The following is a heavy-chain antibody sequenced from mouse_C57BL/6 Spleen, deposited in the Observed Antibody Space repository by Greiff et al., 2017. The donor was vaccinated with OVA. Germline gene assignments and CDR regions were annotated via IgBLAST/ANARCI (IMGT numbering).Heavy chain of an antibody. J-gene: IGHJ4*01. CDR3: ARSEGYAMDY. CDR2: ISSGSSTI. V-gene: IGHV5-17*01. CDR1: GFTFSDYG. Sequence: EVKLMESGGGLVKPGGSLKLSCAASGFTFSDYGMHWVRQAPEKGLEWVAYISSGSSTIYYADTVKGRFTISRDNAKNTLFLQMTSLRSEDTAMYYCARSEGYAMDYWGQGTSVTVSS.